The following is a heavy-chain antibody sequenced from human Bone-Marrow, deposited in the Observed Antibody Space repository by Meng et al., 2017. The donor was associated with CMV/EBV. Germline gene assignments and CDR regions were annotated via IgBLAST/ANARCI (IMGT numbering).Heavy chain of an antibody. CDR1: GFTFSSYA. J-gene: IGHJ4*02. V-gene: IGHV3-30-3*01. D-gene: IGHD4-11*01. CDR3: ARVFSTTVAAFDS. Sequence: GGSLRLSCAASGFTFSSYAMHWVRQAPGKGLEWVAVISYDGSTKYHADSVKGRFTISRDNSKNTVYLQMSSLRAEDTAVYYRARVFSTTVAAFDSWGQGTVVTVSS. CDR2: ISYDGSTK.